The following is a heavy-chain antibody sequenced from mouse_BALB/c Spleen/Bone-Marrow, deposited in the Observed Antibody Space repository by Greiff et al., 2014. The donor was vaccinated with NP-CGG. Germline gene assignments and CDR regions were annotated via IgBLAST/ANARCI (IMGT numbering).Heavy chain of an antibody. CDR1: GFNIKDTY. Sequence: VQLQQSGAELVKPGASVKLSCTASGFNIKDTYMHWVNQRPEQGLEWIGRIDPANGNTKYDPKFQGKATITADTSSNTAYLQLSSLTSEDTAVYYCARGGDGYYAWFAYWGQGTLVTVSA. V-gene: IGHV14-3*02. CDR2: IDPANGNT. J-gene: IGHJ3*01. D-gene: IGHD2-3*01. CDR3: ARGGDGYYAWFAY.